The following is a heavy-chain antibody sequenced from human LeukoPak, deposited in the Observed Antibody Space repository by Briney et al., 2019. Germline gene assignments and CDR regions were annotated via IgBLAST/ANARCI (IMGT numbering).Heavy chain of an antibody. CDR2: INHSGST. V-gene: IGHV4-34*01. CDR1: GGSFSGYY. J-gene: IGHJ4*02. CDR3: ARDQRWLPRGFDY. D-gene: IGHD6-19*01. Sequence: SETLSLTCAVYGGSFSGYYWSWIRQPPGKGLEWIGEINHSGSTNYNPSLKSPVTISVDTSKNQFSLKLSSVTAADTAVYYCARDQRWLPRGFDYWGQGTLVTVSS.